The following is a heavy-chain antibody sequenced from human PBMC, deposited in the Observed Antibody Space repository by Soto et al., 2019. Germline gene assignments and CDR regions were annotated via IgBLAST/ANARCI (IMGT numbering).Heavy chain of an antibody. CDR2: IYYSGST. Sequence: QVQLQESGPGLVKPSQTLSLTCAVSGGSISRADSYWAWIRQHPGTGLEWIGYIYYSGSTYYNPSLQSRITTSVDTSNNQFSLKLSSVTAADTAVYYCARDSHCLTTSWYPYFYYGLDVWGQVTTVTVSS. CDR3: ARDSHCLTTSWYPYFYYGLDV. D-gene: IGHD2-2*01. V-gene: IGHV4-31*11. CDR1: GGSISRADSY. J-gene: IGHJ6*02.